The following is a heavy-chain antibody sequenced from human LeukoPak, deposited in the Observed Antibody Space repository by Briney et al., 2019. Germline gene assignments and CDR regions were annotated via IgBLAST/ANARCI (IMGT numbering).Heavy chain of an antibody. CDR3: ARVRIAAAGTRPFDY. CDR2: INSDGSST. D-gene: IGHD6-13*01. V-gene: IGHV3-74*01. CDR1: GFTFSSYW. J-gene: IGHJ4*02. Sequence: GGSLRLSCAASGFTFSSYWMHWVRQAPGKGLVWVSRINSDGSSTSYADSVKGRFTISRDNAKNTLYLQMNSLRAEDTAVYYCARVRIAAAGTRPFDYWGQGTLVTVS.